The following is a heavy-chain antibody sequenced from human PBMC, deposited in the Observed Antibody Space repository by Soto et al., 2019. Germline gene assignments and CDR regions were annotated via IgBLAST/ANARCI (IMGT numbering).Heavy chain of an antibody. J-gene: IGHJ6*03. D-gene: IGHD5-12*01. CDR3: ARDLSGYSGYGNYYYYYYYMDV. CDR2: TYYRSKWYN. V-gene: IGHV6-1*01. CDR1: GDSVSSNSAA. Sequence: SQTLSLTCAISGDSVSSNSAAWNWIRQSPSRGLEWLGRTYYRSKWYNDYAVSVKSRITINPDTSKNQFSLQLNSVTPEDTAVYYCARDLSGYSGYGNYYYYYYYMDVWGKGTTVTVSS.